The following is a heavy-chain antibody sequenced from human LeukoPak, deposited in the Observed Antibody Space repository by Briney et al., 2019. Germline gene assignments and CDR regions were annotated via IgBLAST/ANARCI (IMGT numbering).Heavy chain of an antibody. J-gene: IGHJ4*02. Sequence: GGSLRLSCAASGFTFSDYYMTWIRQAPGKGLEGVSYISSSSSTIFYADSVKGRFTISRDNAKNSLYLQMNSLRDEDTAVYYCASQLVFRSPFDYWGQGTLVTVSS. V-gene: IGHV3-11*04. CDR3: ASQLVFRSPFDY. CDR1: GFTFSDYY. CDR2: ISSSSSTI.